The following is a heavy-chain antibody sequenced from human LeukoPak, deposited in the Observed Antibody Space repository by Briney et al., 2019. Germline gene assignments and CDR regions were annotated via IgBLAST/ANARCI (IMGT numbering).Heavy chain of an antibody. Sequence: GASVKVSCKASGGTFSSYAISWVRQAPGQGLEWMGGIIPIFGTANYAQKFQGRVTITADKSTSTAYMELSSLRSEDTAVYYCARDKAGITMRPYYYYYMDVWGKGTTVTVSS. CDR1: GGTFSSYA. D-gene: IGHD3-22*01. V-gene: IGHV1-69*06. CDR3: ARDKAGITMRPYYYYYMDV. CDR2: IIPIFGTA. J-gene: IGHJ6*03.